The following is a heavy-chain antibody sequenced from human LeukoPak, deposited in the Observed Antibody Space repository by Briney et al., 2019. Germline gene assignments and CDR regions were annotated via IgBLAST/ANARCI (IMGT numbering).Heavy chain of an antibody. D-gene: IGHD6-6*01. Sequence: SVKVSCKASGYTFTGYYMHWVRQAPGQGLEWRGWINPNSGGTNYAQKFQGRVKMTRDTSIRTDYMELSGVSSDDTGVYCCARAHSGGEIADRRSQLDPWGQGTLVAVSS. CDR1: GYTFTGYY. V-gene: IGHV1-2*02. CDR2: INPNSGGT. J-gene: IGHJ5*02. CDR3: ARAHSGGEIADRRSQLDP.